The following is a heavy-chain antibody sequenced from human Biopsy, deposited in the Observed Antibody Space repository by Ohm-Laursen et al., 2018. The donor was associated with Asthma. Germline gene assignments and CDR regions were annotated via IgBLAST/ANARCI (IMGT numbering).Heavy chain of an antibody. CDR1: VFSFRNFA. CDR2: ISKDASTQ. Sequence: SLSLSRTSSVFSFRNFAIHWVRQSLGQGLEWVVVISKDASTQDYADSVKGRLTMARDNSKNTLDLQMNSLREEDTGVYYCVRVGTDDSFDIWGQGTVVSVSS. J-gene: IGHJ3*02. CDR3: VRVGTDDSFDI. V-gene: IGHV3-30*01. D-gene: IGHD1-1*01.